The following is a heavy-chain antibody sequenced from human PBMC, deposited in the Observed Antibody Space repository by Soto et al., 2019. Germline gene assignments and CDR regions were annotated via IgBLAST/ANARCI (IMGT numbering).Heavy chain of an antibody. V-gene: IGHV4-59*01. CDR2: IYYSGST. D-gene: IGHD2-15*01. CDR3: ARGGCSGGSCYLDY. CDR1: GGSISSYY. J-gene: IGHJ4*02. Sequence: QVQLQESGPGLVKPSETLSLTCTVSGGSISSYYWSWIRQPPGKGLEWIGYIYYSGSTNYNPSLKSRVTISVDTSKNQXXXXXXXVTAADTAVYYCARGGCSGGSCYLDYWGQGTLVTVSS.